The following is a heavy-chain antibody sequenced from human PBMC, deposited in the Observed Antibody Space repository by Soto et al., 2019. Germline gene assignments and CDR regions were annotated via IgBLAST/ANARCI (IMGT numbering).Heavy chain of an antibody. CDR2: ISSSSSTI. V-gene: IGHV3-48*01. CDR1: GFTFSSYS. D-gene: IGHD6-13*01. Sequence: EVQLVASGGGLVQPGGSLRLSCAASGFTFSSYSMNWVRQAPGKGLEWVSYISSSSSTIYYADSVKGRFTISRDNAKNSLYLQMNSLRAEDTAVYYCASIAAADYYWGQGTLVTVSS. CDR3: ASIAAADYY. J-gene: IGHJ4*02.